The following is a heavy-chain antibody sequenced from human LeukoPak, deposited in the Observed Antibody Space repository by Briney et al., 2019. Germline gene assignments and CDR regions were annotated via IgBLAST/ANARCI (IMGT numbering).Heavy chain of an antibody. V-gene: IGHV4-59*02. CDR2: IYYSGST. CDR3: ARVKRVYCGGDCYHNAFDI. D-gene: IGHD2-21*01. CDR1: GGSVRSYY. Sequence: SETLSLICTVSGGSVRSYYWSWIRQPQGKGLEWIGYIYYSGSTNYNPSLKSRVTISVDTSKNQFSLKLSSVTAADTAVYYCARVKRVYCGGDCYHNAFDIWGQGTMVTVSS. J-gene: IGHJ3*02.